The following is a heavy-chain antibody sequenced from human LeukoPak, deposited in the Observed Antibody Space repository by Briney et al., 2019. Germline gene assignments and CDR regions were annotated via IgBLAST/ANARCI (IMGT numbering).Heavy chain of an antibody. V-gene: IGHV4-59*12. CDR2: IWYTGST. D-gene: IGHD1-14*01. CDR1: GGSISEYY. Sequence: SETLSLTCTVSGGSISEYYWSWIRQSPGRGLEWIAYIWYTGSTKYNPSLKSRATISVDTSKNQFSLKLSSVTAADTAVYYCAREYNAYYFDYWGQGTLVTVSS. J-gene: IGHJ4*02. CDR3: AREYNAYYFDY.